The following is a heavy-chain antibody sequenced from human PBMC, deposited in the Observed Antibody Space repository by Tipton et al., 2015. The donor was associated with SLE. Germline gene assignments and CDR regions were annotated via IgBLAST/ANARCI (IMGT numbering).Heavy chain of an antibody. CDR3: ARDLAGAFDY. CDR2: ISSNGGST. CDR1: GFTFSSYA. D-gene: IGHD7-27*01. V-gene: IGHV3-64*01. J-gene: IGHJ4*02. Sequence: SLRLSCAASGFTFSSYAMHWVRQAPGKGLEYVSAISSNGGSTYYANSVKGRFIISRDNSKNTLYLQMGSLRAEDMAVYYCARDLAGAFDYWGQGTLVTVSS.